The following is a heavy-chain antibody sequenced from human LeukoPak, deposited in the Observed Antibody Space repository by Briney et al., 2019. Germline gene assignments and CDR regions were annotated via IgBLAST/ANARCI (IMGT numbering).Heavy chain of an antibody. V-gene: IGHV4-39*01. CDR1: AASISRMSYY. CDR2: TYYSGSN. CDR3: AKTGYSSDYWYFDL. Sequence: SETLSLTWTVAAASISRMSYYWDWIRHPPGKGLEWTGSTYYSGSNYYNPTLNRRVTISVATSKHQFSLKLSSVVDADTAVYYCAKTGYSSDYWYFDLWGRGTLVTVSS. D-gene: IGHD6-19*01. J-gene: IGHJ2*01.